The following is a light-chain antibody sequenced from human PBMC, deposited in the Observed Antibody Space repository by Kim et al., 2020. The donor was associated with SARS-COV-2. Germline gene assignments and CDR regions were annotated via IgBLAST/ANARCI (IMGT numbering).Light chain of an antibody. CDR3: QQRSSWHLT. CDR2: DAS. J-gene: IGKJ4*01. V-gene: IGKV3-11*01. CDR1: QSVGGF. Sequence: LSPGERASLSCRASQSVGGFLAWYQQKPGQPPRLLIYDASKRATGIPARFSGTGSGTDFTLTIRSLESEDFAVYYCQQRSSWHLTFGGGTKVDIK.